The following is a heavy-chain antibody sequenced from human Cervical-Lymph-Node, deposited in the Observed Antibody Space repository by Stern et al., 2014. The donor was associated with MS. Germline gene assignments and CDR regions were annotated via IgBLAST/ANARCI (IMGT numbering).Heavy chain of an antibody. V-gene: IGHV3-33*01. CDR2: IWSDGTNS. D-gene: IGHD2-2*01. CDR3: AREAPVEPAATDAFDI. CDR1: GFTFSTYG. J-gene: IGHJ3*02. Sequence: QVQLVESGGGVVQPGRSLRLSCAASGFTFSTYGMHWVRQAPGTGLAWAAVIWSDGTNSLYADSVKGRFTISRDNSKNTLYLQMNTLRTEDTAVYYCAREAPVEPAATDAFDIWGRGTMVAVSS.